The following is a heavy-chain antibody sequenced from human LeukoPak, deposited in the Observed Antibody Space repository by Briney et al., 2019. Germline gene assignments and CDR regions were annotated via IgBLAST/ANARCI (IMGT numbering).Heavy chain of an antibody. CDR2: INHSGST. CDR3: ARMFRSSWYINWFDP. Sequence: SETLSLTCAVYGVSFSGYYWSWIRQPPGKGLEWIGEINHSGSTNYNPSLKSRVTISVDTSKNQFSLKLSSVTAADTAVYYCARMFRSSWYINWFDPWGQGTLVTVSS. D-gene: IGHD6-13*01. CDR1: GVSFSGYY. V-gene: IGHV4-34*01. J-gene: IGHJ5*02.